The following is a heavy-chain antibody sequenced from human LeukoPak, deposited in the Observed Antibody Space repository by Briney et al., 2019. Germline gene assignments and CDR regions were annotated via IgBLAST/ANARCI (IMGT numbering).Heavy chain of an antibody. Sequence: KPSETLSLTCTVSGGSISSSSYYWGWIRQPPGKGLECIGTIYYSGSTYYNPSLKSRVTISVDTSKNQFSLKLNSVTAADTAVYYCARDPTYFDSRGYNGYFDLWGRGTLVTVSS. J-gene: IGHJ2*01. CDR1: GGSISSSSYY. V-gene: IGHV4-39*07. D-gene: IGHD3-22*01. CDR2: IYYSGST. CDR3: ARDPTYFDSRGYNGYFDL.